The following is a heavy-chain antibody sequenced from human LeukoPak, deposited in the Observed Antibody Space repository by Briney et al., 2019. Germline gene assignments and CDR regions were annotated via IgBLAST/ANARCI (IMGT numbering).Heavy chain of an antibody. J-gene: IGHJ4*02. CDR3: AREGYSSSWFYFDY. Sequence: SETLSLTCAVYGGSFSGYYWSWIRQPPGKGLEWIGEINHSGSTNYNPSLKSRVTISVDASKNQFSLKLSSVTAADTAVYYCAREGYSSSWFYFDYWGQGTLVTVSS. D-gene: IGHD6-13*01. V-gene: IGHV4-34*01. CDR2: INHSGST. CDR1: GGSFSGYY.